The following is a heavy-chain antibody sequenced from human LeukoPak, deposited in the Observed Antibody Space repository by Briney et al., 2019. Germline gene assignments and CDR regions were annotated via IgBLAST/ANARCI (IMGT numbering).Heavy chain of an antibody. CDR3: ARGSIVGATSGHWYFDL. CDR2: IYYSGST. CDR1: GGSISSSSYY. D-gene: IGHD1-26*01. Sequence: PSETLSLTCTVSGGSISSSSYYWGWIRQPPGKGLEWIGSIYYSGSTYYNPSLKSRVTISVDTSKNQFSLKLSSVTAADTAVYYCARGSIVGATSGHWYFDLWGRGTLVTVSS. J-gene: IGHJ2*01. V-gene: IGHV4-39*07.